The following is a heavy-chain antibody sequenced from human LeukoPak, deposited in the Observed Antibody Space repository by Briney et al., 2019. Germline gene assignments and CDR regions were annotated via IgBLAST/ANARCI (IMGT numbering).Heavy chain of an antibody. CDR3: AKDRSRYSGYDPRSYYFDY. V-gene: IGHV3-23*01. Sequence: PGGSLRLSCAASGFIFSSYAMSWVRQAPGKGLEWVSTISGSGGSTYYADSVKGRFTISRDNSKNTLYLQVNSLRTEDTAVYYCAKDRSRYSGYDPRSYYFDYWGQGTLVSVSS. CDR2: ISGSGGST. CDR1: GFIFSSYA. J-gene: IGHJ4*02. D-gene: IGHD5-12*01.